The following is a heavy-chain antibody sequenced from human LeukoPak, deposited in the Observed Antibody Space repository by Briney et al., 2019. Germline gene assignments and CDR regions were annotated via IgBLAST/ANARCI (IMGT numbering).Heavy chain of an antibody. D-gene: IGHD3-3*01. CDR2: IIPIFGTA. J-gene: IGHJ5*02. V-gene: IGHV1-69*05. CDR1: GGTFSSYA. Sequence: SVKVSCKASGGTFSSYAISWVRQAPGQGLEWMGGIIPIFGTANYAQKFQGRVTITTDESTSTAYMELSSLRSEDTAVYYCARGRDFWSGYLNWFDPWGQGTLVTVSS. CDR3: ARGRDFWSGYLNWFDP.